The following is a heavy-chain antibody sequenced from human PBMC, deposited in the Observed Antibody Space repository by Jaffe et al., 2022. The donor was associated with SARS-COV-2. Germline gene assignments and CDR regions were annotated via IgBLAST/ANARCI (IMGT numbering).Heavy chain of an antibody. CDR2: IGTDGTGT. Sequence: EVQLVESGGGLVQPGGSLRLSCAASGFTLSSYWMHWVRRAPGKGLVWVARIGTDGTGTVYADSVKGRFTVSRDNAKNTLFLQMNSLRADDTAVYYCATGRTYSGNGGWDYWGQGTLVTVSS. CDR3: ATGRTYSGNGGWDY. D-gene: IGHD5-12*01. V-gene: IGHV3-74*01. CDR1: GFTLSSYW. J-gene: IGHJ4*02.